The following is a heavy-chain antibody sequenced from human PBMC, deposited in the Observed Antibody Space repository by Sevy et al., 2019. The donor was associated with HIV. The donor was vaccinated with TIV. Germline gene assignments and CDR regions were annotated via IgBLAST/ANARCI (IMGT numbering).Heavy chain of an antibody. V-gene: IGHV3-48*02. CDR1: GFIFSHHN. Sequence: GGSLRLSCAASGFIFSHHNMNWVRQAPGKGLEWISYISKSGSTTYFADSVRGRFTISRDNAKNSLFLEMHSLTDEDTAVYYCAREENRELGTIPLDSWGRGFQVTVSS. CDR3: AREENRELGTIPLDS. J-gene: IGHJ4*02. CDR2: ISKSGSTT. D-gene: IGHD7-27*01.